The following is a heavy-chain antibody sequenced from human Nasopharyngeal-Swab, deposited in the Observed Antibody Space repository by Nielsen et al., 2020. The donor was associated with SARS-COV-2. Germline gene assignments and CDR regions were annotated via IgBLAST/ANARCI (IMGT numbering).Heavy chain of an antibody. V-gene: IGHV3-7*01. D-gene: IGHD3-3*01. J-gene: IGHJ3*02. CDR1: GFDFRSYW. CDR3: AREQRMRSNYDFWSGYYNDAFDI. Sequence: GESLKISCAASGFDFRSYWMTWVRQAPGKGLEWVANIKEDGSAKYYVDSVKGRFTISRDNAKHSVYLQMNSLRAEDTAVYYCAREQRMRSNYDFWSGYYNDAFDIWGQGTMVTVSS. CDR2: IKEDGSAK.